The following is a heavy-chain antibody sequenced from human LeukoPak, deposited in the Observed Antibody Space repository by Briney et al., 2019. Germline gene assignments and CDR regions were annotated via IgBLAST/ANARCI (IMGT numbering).Heavy chain of an antibody. Sequence: SETLSLTCAVYGGSFSGYYWSWIGQSPGKGLEWIGEMNQRGSMNHNPSLKSRVTISVDRSKNQFSLKLSSVTAADTAVYYCARELELRYWGQGTLVTVSS. D-gene: IGHD1-7*01. V-gene: IGHV4-34*01. CDR2: MNQRGSM. J-gene: IGHJ4*02. CDR1: GGSFSGYY. CDR3: ARELELRY.